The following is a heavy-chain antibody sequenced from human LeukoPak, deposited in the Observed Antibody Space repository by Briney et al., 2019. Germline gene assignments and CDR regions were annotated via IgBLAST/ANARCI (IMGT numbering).Heavy chain of an antibody. J-gene: IGHJ4*02. V-gene: IGHV4-39*07. CDR1: GGSISSSSYY. D-gene: IGHD3-3*01. CDR2: IYYSGST. CDR3: ARDRHDFWSGPAYGQFDY. Sequence: SETLSLTCTVSGGSISSSSYYWGWIRQPPGKGLEWIGSIYYSGSTYYNPSLKSRVTISVDTSKNQFSLKLSSVTAADTAVYYCARDRHDFWSGPAYGQFDYWGQGTLVTVSS.